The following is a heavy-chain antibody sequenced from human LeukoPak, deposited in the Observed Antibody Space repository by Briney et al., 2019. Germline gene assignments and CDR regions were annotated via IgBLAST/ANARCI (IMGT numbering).Heavy chain of an antibody. Sequence: PSETLSLTCTVSGASITTYYWIWIRQPPGKGLEWMGYIYHSGSTNYNPTLKSRVTTSLDTSRNQFSLRLSSVTAADTAVYFSAREYSTSSEGDYFDYWGQGSLATVSS. CDR2: IYHSGST. CDR3: AREYSTSSEGDYFDY. D-gene: IGHD5-18*01. J-gene: IGHJ4*02. CDR1: GASITTYY. V-gene: IGHV4-59*01.